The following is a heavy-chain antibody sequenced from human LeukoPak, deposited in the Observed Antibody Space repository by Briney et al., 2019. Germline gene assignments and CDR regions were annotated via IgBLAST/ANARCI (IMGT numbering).Heavy chain of an antibody. CDR2: IYYNGIT. Sequence: SETLSLTCTVSGASITSSNYYWLWLRQPPGKGLEWIGSIYYNGITYYSLSLKSRVTISVDTSKNQFSLKLSSVTAADTAVYYCARLPPNVLGYWGQGTLVTVSS. J-gene: IGHJ4*02. D-gene: IGHD3-16*01. CDR3: ARLPPNVLGY. CDR1: GASITSSNYY. V-gene: IGHV4-39*01.